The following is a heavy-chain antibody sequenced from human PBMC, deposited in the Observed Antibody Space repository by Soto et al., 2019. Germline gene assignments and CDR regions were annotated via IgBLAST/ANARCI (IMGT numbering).Heavy chain of an antibody. J-gene: IGHJ3*02. CDR1: RFCISSGGDYY. D-gene: IGHD3-22*01. CDR2: IYYTGTT. Sequence: SETLSFTCTVSRFCISSGGDYYSSWGRQPPGKGLESIGYIYYTGTTYYSPSLKSRVTISVDPPNDQFSLKVTSVTAADTATYYCARGSIPDRNGYYPWALDIWCQGTMVTVS. V-gene: IGHV4-30-4*08. CDR3: ARGSIPDRNGYYPWALDI.